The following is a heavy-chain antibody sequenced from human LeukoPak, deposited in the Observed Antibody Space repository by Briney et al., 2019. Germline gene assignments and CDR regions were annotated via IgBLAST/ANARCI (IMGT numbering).Heavy chain of an antibody. CDR1: GYSFTSYW. Sequence: GESLQISCKGSGYSFTSYWIGWVRQMPGKGLEWMGIIYSGDSDTSYSPSFQGHVTISADKSISTAYLQWSSLKASDTAMYYCARAAWDSGYFSAFDIWGQGTMVTVSS. V-gene: IGHV5-51*01. CDR2: IYSGDSDT. CDR3: ARAAWDSGYFSAFDI. D-gene: IGHD3-22*01. J-gene: IGHJ3*02.